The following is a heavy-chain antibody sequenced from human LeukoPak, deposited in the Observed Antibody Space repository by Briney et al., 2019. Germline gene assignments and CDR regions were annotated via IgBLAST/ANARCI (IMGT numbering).Heavy chain of an antibody. CDR3: ARDGLFDRSGWYVPGGHNWFDP. CDR1: GDSVSSDSAA. J-gene: IGHJ5*02. Sequence: PSQTLSLTCAISGDSVSSDSAAWNWIRQSPSRGLEWLGRTYYRSKWYNDYAVSVKSRISINPDTSKNQFSLHLNSVTPEDTALYYCARDGLFDRSGWYVPGGHNWFDPWGQGTLVTVSS. V-gene: IGHV6-1*01. D-gene: IGHD6-19*01. CDR2: TYYRSKWYN.